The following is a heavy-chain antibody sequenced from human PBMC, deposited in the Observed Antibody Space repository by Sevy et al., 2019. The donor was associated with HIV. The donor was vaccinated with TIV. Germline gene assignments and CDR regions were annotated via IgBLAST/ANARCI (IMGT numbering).Heavy chain of an antibody. CDR2: ISAYNGNT. CDR3: ARERLLLRTYGMDV. J-gene: IGHJ6*02. Sequence: ASVKVSCKASGYTFTSYGISWVRQAPGQGLEWMGWISAYNGNTNYARKHQGRVTMTTDTSTSTAYMELRSLRSDDTAVYYCARERLLLRTYGMDVWGQGTTVTVSS. CDR1: GYTFTSYG. V-gene: IGHV1-18*01. D-gene: IGHD2-2*01.